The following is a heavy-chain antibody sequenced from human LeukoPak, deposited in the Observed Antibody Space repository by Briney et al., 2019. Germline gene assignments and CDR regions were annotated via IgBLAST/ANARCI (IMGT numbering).Heavy chain of an antibody. V-gene: IGHV4-61*02. J-gene: IGHJ4*02. Sequence: KPSETLSLTCTVSGGSISSRNYYWSWIRQPAGKGLEWIGRIYTSGSTNYNPSLKSRITISVDTSKNQFSLELSSVTAADTAVYYCASTHDYYDSSGYYVNFDYWGQGTLVTVSS. CDR3: ASTHDYYDSSGYYVNFDY. CDR2: IYTSGST. CDR1: GGSISSRNYY. D-gene: IGHD3-22*01.